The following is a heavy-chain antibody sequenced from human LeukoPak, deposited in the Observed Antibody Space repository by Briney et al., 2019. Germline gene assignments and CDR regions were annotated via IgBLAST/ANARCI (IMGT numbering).Heavy chain of an antibody. V-gene: IGHV3-74*01. J-gene: IGHJ6*04. Sequence: GGSLRLSCAASGSTFSSYWMHWVRQGPGKGLVWVARINGDESRTTYADSVRDRFTISRDNAKNTLYLQMNSLRAEETAVYYCVRGQLERPFDFYYGMDVWGKGTTVTVSS. CDR2: INGDESRT. CDR1: GSTFSSYW. CDR3: VRGQLERPFDFYYGMDV. D-gene: IGHD1-1*01.